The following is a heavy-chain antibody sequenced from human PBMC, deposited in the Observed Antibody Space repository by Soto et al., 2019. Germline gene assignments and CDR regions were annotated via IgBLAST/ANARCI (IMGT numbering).Heavy chain of an antibody. J-gene: IGHJ4*02. Sequence: SETLSLTCTVSGGPISSGSYHWSWIRQHPGKGLEWIGNIYYSGSSYYNPSLKSRATISIDTSKDQFSLRLGSVTAADTAVYYCARVEGSSYYFRHDCWGRGTLVTVSS. CDR3: ARVEGSSYYFRHDC. CDR2: IYYSGSS. D-gene: IGHD1-26*01. V-gene: IGHV4-31*03. CDR1: GGPISSGSYH.